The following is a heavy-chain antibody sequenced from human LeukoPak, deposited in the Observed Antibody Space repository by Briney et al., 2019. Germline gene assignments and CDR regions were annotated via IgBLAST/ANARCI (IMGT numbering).Heavy chain of an antibody. CDR2: VFTSGTT. Sequence: SETLSLTCSVSGDSMITFDWSWIRQPAGKGLEWVGQVFTSGTTAYSASLKSRLTISLDKSNNQVSLKLISVTAADTAVYYCARHSPTGWYYFDSWGQGALVIVSS. D-gene: IGHD6-19*01. J-gene: IGHJ4*02. V-gene: IGHV4-4*07. CDR3: ARHSPTGWYYFDS. CDR1: GDSMITFD.